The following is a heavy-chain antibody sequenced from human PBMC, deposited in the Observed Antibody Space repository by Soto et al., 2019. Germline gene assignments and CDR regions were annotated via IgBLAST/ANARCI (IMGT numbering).Heavy chain of an antibody. CDR3: ARGLDCSSTSCYGGELGF. V-gene: IGHV1-46*01. CDR2: INPRGGIT. CDR1: GYTFTSYY. D-gene: IGHD2-2*01. J-gene: IGHJ4*02. Sequence: GASVKVSCKASGYTFTSYYMHWVRQAPGQGLECMGVINPRGGITSYVQKFQGRVTMTRDTSTSTVYMELSSLRSEDTAVYYCARGLDCSSTSCYGGELGFWGQGTLVTVS.